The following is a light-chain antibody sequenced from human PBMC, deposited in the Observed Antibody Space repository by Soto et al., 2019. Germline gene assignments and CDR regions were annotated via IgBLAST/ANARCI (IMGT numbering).Light chain of an antibody. CDR1: SNDIGAYKY. CDR2: EVN. Sequence: QSALPQPASVPGSPGQSLPIFRTGSSNDIGAYKYVSWYLQPPGKAPKLIFFEVNNRPSGASNRSSGSKPGNRASLTHSGLQAEDEADYYCSSYTTGSTLYVFGTGTKGTVL. J-gene: IGLJ1*01. CDR3: SSYTTGSTLYV. V-gene: IGLV2-14*01.